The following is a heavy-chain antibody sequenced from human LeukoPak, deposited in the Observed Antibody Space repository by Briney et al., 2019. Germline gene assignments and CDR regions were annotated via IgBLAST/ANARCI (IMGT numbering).Heavy chain of an antibody. CDR2: IYHSGST. CDR1: GYSISSGYY. D-gene: IGHD2-2*02. CDR3: ARPGGYCSSTSCYKDDAFDI. Sequence: PSETLSLTCAVSGYSISSGYYCGGIRQPPGKGLEWIGSIYHSGSTYYNPSLKSRVTISVDTSKNQFSLKLSSVTAADTAVYYCARPGGYCSSTSCYKDDAFDIWGQGTMVTVSS. J-gene: IGHJ3*02. V-gene: IGHV4-38-2*01.